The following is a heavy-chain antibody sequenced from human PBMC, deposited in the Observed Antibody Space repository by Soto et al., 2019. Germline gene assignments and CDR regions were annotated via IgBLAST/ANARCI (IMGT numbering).Heavy chain of an antibody. CDR3: ARDQASRTWNDMNWFDP. Sequence: GGSLRLSCAASGFTFSNFAMGWVRQAAGKGLEWVSSVSAGGGSTYYADSVRGRFTVSRDNSKNTVYLQLSSLRVEDTATYYCARDQASRTWNDMNWFDPWGQGTLVTVPS. D-gene: IGHD1-1*01. CDR2: VSAGGGST. J-gene: IGHJ5*02. V-gene: IGHV3-23*01. CDR1: GFTFSNFA.